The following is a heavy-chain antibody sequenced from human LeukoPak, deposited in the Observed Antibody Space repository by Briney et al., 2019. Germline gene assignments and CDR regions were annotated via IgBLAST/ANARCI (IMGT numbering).Heavy chain of an antibody. Sequence: SETLSLTCTVSGGSISSYYWSWIRQPPGKGLEWIGYIYYSGSTNYNPSLKSRVTISVDTSKNQFSLKLSSVTAADTAVYYCARVVGADHRFFDYWGQGTLVTVSS. CDR1: GGSISSYY. CDR2: IYYSGST. CDR3: ARVVGADHRFFDY. J-gene: IGHJ4*02. D-gene: IGHD1-26*01. V-gene: IGHV4-59*01.